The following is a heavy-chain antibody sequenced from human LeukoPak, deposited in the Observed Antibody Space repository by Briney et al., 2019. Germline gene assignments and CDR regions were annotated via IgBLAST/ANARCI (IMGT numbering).Heavy chain of an antibody. D-gene: IGHD3-10*01. CDR1: GFTFSSYA. CDR2: ISYDGSNK. J-gene: IGHJ6*02. V-gene: IGHV3-30-3*01. CDR3: ARDLYTSELLWCGELDPHYGMDV. Sequence: GGSLRLSCAASGFTFSSYAMHWVRQAPGKGLEWVAVISYDGSNKYYADSVKGRFTISRDNSKNTLYLQMNSLRAEDTAVYYCARDLYTSELLWCGELDPHYGMDVWGPGTTVTVSS.